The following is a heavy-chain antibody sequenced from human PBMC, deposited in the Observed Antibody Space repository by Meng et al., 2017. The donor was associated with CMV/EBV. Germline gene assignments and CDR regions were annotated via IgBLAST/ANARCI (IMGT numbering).Heavy chain of an antibody. Sequence: SVKVSCKASGGTFSSYAISWVRPAPGQGLEWMGGIIPIFGTANYAQKFQGRVTITTDESTSTAYMELSSLRSEDTAVYYCARGPYYDFWSGYEGGMDVWGQGTTVTVSS. J-gene: IGHJ6*02. CDR2: IIPIFGTA. D-gene: IGHD3-3*01. V-gene: IGHV1-69*05. CDR1: GGTFSSYA. CDR3: ARGPYYDFWSGYEGGMDV.